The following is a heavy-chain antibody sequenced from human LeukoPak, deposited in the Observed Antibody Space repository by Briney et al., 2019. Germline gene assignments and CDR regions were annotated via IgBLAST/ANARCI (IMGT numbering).Heavy chain of an antibody. CDR3: AKHSSNYGGNWPFDY. D-gene: IGHD4-23*01. V-gene: IGHV3-30*04. CDR1: GFTFSSYA. J-gene: IGHJ4*02. Sequence: GGSLRLSCAASGFTFSSYAMHWVRQAPGKGLEWVAVISYDGSNKYYADSVKGRFTISRDNSKNTLYLQMNSLRAEDTAVYYCAKHSSNYGGNWPFDYWGQGTLVTVSS. CDR2: ISYDGSNK.